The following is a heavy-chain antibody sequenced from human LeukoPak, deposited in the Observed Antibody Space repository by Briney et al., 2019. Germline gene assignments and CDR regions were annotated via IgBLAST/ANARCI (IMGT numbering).Heavy chain of an antibody. CDR3: ARGIGSSTWPLAL. CDR2: IRSKAYGGTT. D-gene: IGHD6-13*01. CDR1: GFTFGDYG. V-gene: IGHV3-49*04. J-gene: IGHJ4*02. Sequence: GGSLRLSCTASGFTFGDYGMSWVRQAPGRGLEWVGFIRSKAYGGTTEYAASVKGRFTISRDNAKNSLYLQLNSLRAEDTAVYYCARGIGSSTWPLALWGQGTLVTVSS.